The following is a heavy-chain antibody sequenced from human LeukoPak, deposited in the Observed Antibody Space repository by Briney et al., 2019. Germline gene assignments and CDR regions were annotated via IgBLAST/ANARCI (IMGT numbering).Heavy chain of an antibody. D-gene: IGHD1-26*01. CDR1: GYNFTSYW. J-gene: IGHJ4*02. CDR3: AVPFSGSYSFDY. CDR2: IYPGNSDT. Sequence: GESLKISCKGSGYNFTSYWIGWVRQMPGKGLEWMGIIYPGNSDTKYSPSFQGQVTISADKSITTAYLQWNSLKAWDSAMYYCAVPFSGSYSFDYWGQGTLVTVSS. V-gene: IGHV5-51*01.